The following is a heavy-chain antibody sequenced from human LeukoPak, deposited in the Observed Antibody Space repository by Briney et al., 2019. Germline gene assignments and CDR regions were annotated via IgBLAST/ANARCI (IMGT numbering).Heavy chain of an antibody. J-gene: IGHJ5*02. V-gene: IGHV4-59*12. CDR1: GGSISSYY. D-gene: IGHD3-10*01. CDR3: ARGEGSGSYSP. CDR2: IYYSGST. Sequence: PSETLSLTCTVSGGSISSYYWSWIRQPPGKGLEWIGYIYYSGSTYYNPSLKSRVTISVDRSKNQFSLKLSSVTAADTAVYYCARGEGSGSYSPWGQGTLVTVSS.